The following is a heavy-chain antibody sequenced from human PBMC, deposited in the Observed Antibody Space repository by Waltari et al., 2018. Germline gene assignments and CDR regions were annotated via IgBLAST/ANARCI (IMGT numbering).Heavy chain of an antibody. J-gene: IGHJ4*02. CDR1: GFTFSSYS. D-gene: IGHD3-16*01. CDR2: ISSSSSTI. V-gene: IGHV3-48*04. Sequence: EVQLVESGGGLVQPGGSLRLSCAASGFTFSSYSMNWVRQAPGKGLEWVSYISSSSSTIYYADSVKGRFTISRDNAKNSLYLQMNSLRAEDTAVYYCARGSRGYYFDYWGQGTLVTVSS. CDR3: ARGSRGYYFDY.